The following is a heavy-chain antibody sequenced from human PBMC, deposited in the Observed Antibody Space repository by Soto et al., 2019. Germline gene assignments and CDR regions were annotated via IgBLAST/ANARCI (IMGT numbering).Heavy chain of an antibody. J-gene: IGHJ4*02. Sequence: EVQLLEYGGGLVQPGGSLRLSCAASGFTFSSYAMSWVRQAPGKGLEWVSAISGSGGSTYYADSVKGRFTISRDNSKNTLYLQMNSLRAEDTAVYYCAKVGMEQWLVLGGNYFDYWGQGTLVTVSS. V-gene: IGHV3-23*01. D-gene: IGHD6-19*01. CDR2: ISGSGGST. CDR3: AKVGMEQWLVLGGNYFDY. CDR1: GFTFSSYA.